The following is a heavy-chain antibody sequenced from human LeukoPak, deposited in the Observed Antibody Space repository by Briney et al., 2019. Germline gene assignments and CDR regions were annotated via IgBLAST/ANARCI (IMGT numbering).Heavy chain of an antibody. J-gene: IGHJ4*02. CDR3: ASGVKGRRGYCSSTSCQIDY. Sequence: SETLSLTCTVSGGSISSYYWSWIRQPPGKGLEWIGEINHSGSTNYNPSLKSRVTISVDTSKNQFSLKLSSVTAADTAVYYCASGVKGRRGYCSSTSCQIDYWGQGTLVTVSS. D-gene: IGHD2-2*03. CDR2: INHSGST. CDR1: GGSISSYY. V-gene: IGHV4-34*01.